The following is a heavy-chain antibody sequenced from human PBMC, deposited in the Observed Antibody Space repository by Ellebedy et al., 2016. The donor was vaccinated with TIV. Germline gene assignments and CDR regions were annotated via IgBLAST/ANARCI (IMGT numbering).Heavy chain of an antibody. Sequence: AASVKVSCKASGYTFSGYSIHWVRQAPGQGLEWMGWINPNSGAANYAQKFQGRVTMTRDTAISTAYMEVSRLRSDDTAFYYCARETYSTGWNYLDYWGQGTLVTVSS. D-gene: IGHD6-19*01. J-gene: IGHJ4*02. V-gene: IGHV1-2*02. CDR1: GYTFSGYS. CDR2: INPNSGAA. CDR3: ARETYSTGWNYLDY.